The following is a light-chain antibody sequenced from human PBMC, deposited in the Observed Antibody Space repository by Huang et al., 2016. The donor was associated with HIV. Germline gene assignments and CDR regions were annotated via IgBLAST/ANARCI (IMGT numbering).Light chain of an antibody. CDR3: QQYNDWPLT. J-gene: IGKJ4*01. Sequence: EIVMTQSPATLSVSPGESATLSCRASQSVSNYLAWYQQKPGQAPRLLIYDASTGANGVPDRFSGSGSGTEFTLTISSLQSEDSAVYYCQQYNDWPLTFGGGTKVEIK. V-gene: IGKV3-15*01. CDR1: QSVSNY. CDR2: DAS.